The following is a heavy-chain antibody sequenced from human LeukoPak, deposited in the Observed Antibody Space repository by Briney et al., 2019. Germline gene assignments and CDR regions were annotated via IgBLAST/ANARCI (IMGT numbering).Heavy chain of an antibody. CDR1: GFTFSSYA. CDR2: ISGSGGST. V-gene: IGHV3-23*01. J-gene: IGHJ6*03. D-gene: IGHD5-18*01. Sequence: GGSLRLSCAASGFTFSSYAMSWVRQAPGKGLEWVSAISGSGGSTYYADSVKGRFTISRDNSKNTLNLQMNSLRAEDTAIYYCARGAGYPFYMDVWGKGTTVTVSS. CDR3: ARGAGYPFYMDV.